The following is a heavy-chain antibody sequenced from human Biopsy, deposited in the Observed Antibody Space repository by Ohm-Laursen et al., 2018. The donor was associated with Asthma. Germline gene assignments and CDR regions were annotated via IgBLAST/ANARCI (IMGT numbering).Heavy chain of an antibody. D-gene: IGHD3-10*01. CDR3: ARAVDYSHYYGIDV. Sequence: ASVKVSCKASGYTFINYAIHWVRQAPGQRLEWMGWISVYNGNTKVAQKLQDRVTMITDTSTSTAYMELRSLRSDDTAVYFCARAVDYSHYYGIDVWGQGTTVTVS. J-gene: IGHJ6*02. CDR2: ISVYNGNT. V-gene: IGHV1-18*01. CDR1: GYTFINYA.